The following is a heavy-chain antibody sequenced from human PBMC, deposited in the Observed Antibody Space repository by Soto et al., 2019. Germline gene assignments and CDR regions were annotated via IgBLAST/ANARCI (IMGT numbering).Heavy chain of an antibody. Sequence: EVQVVESGGGLVQPGGSLRLSCAASGFTVSSNYMSWVRQTPGKGLEWVSLIYSGGAIVYADSVMGRFTVSRDNSRNTLYLQMNSLRAEDTAVYFCARDFGSDATGYYGMDVWGQWTTVNVSS. CDR3: ARDFGSDATGYYGMDV. CDR2: IYSGGAI. D-gene: IGHD3-10*01. J-gene: IGHJ6*02. V-gene: IGHV3-66*01. CDR1: GFTVSSNY.